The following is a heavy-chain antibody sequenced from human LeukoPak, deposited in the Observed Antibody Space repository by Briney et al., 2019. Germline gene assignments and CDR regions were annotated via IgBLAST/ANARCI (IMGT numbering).Heavy chain of an antibody. Sequence: GGSLRLSCAASGFTFSSYWMSWVRQAPGKGLEWVANIKQDGSEKYYVDSVKGRFTISRDNAKNSLYLLMNSLRAEDTAVYYCARDQTTVEFDEDASDIWGQGTMVTVSS. CDR3: ARDQTTVEFDEDASDI. D-gene: IGHD4-23*01. CDR1: GFTFSSYW. CDR2: IKQDGSEK. J-gene: IGHJ3*02. V-gene: IGHV3-7*01.